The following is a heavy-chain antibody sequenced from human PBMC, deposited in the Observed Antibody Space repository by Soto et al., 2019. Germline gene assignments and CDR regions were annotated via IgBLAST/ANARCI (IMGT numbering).Heavy chain of an antibody. CDR2: IYNDGAT. CDR3: ARAPTITTIFDS. Sequence: GGSLRLSCAASGLTVSINYMSWVRQVPGKGLEWVSIIYNDGATHYADSVKGRFTISRDNSKNTLYLQMNSLRVEDTAVYYCARAPTITTIFDSWGQGTLVTVSS. V-gene: IGHV3-66*01. CDR1: GLTVSINY. J-gene: IGHJ4*02. D-gene: IGHD4-4*01.